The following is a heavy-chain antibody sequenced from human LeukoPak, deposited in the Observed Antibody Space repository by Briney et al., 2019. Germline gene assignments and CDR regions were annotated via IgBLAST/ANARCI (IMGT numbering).Heavy chain of an antibody. CDR2: IKQDGREK. Sequence: GGSLRLSCAASGFTFSSYAMSWVRQAPGKGLEWVANIKQDGREKYYVESVKGRFTISRDNAKNSLYLQMNSLRAEDTALYYCASSWFGEVPHPNYWGQGTLVTVSS. CDR1: GFTFSSYA. V-gene: IGHV3-7*01. CDR3: ASSWFGEVPHPNY. D-gene: IGHD3-10*01. J-gene: IGHJ4*02.